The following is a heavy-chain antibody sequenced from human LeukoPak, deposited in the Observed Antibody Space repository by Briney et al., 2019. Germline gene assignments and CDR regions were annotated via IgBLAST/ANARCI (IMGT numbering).Heavy chain of an antibody. D-gene: IGHD2-15*01. CDR1: GFTFSSYA. CDR2: ISGSGGST. J-gene: IGHJ5*02. Sequence: PGGSLRLSCAASGFTFSSYAMSWVRQAPGKGLEWVSAISGSGGSTYYADSVKGRFTISRDNSKNTLYLQMNSLRAEDTAVYYCAKEGPGGEYCSGGSCYRDGNWFDPWGQGTLVTVSS. CDR3: AKEGPGGEYCSGGSCYRDGNWFDP. V-gene: IGHV3-23*01.